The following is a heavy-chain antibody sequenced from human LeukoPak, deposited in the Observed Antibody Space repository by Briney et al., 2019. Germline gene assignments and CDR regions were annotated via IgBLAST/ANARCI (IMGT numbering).Heavy chain of an antibody. CDR1: GFTLSNYG. Sequence: GGSLRLSCAASGFTLSNYGMHWVRQAPGKGLEWVAFIRSDGNDEYYADSVRGRFTISRDNSKNTLYLQMSILRPEDTAVYYCITLFDYNREPYWGQGTLVTVSS. CDR3: ITLFDYNREPY. J-gene: IGHJ4*02. D-gene: IGHD3-9*01. V-gene: IGHV3-30*02. CDR2: IRSDGNDE.